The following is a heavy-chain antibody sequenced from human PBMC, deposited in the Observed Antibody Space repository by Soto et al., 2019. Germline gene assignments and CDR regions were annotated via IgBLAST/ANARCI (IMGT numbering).Heavy chain of an antibody. Sequence: GGSLRLSCAASGFTFSSYDMHWVRQATGKGLEWVSAIGTAGDTYYPGSVKGRFTISRENAKNSLYLQMNSLRAEDTAVYYCARDRRGYYGSYYFDYWGQGTLVTVSS. CDR3: ARDRRGYYGSYYFDY. CDR2: IGTAGDT. J-gene: IGHJ4*02. CDR1: GFTFSSYD. D-gene: IGHD3-10*01. V-gene: IGHV3-13*01.